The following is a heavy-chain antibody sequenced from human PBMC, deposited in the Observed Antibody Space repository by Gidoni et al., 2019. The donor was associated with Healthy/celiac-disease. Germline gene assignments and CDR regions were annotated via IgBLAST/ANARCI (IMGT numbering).Heavy chain of an antibody. Sequence: EVQLVESGGGLVQPGRSLRLSCAASGFPFDDYAMHWVRQAPGKGLEWVSCISWNSGSIGYADSVKGRFTISRDNAKNSLYLQMNSLRAEDTALYYCAKDTGGYGSGSYYPTRYYYYYYGMDVWGQGTTVTVSS. CDR3: AKDTGGYGSGSYYPTRYYYYYYGMDV. CDR1: GFPFDDYA. V-gene: IGHV3-9*01. CDR2: ISWNSGSI. D-gene: IGHD3-10*01. J-gene: IGHJ6*02.